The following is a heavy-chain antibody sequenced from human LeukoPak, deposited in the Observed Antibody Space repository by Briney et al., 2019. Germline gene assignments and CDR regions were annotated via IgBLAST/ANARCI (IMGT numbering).Heavy chain of an antibody. D-gene: IGHD3-22*01. J-gene: IGHJ4*02. V-gene: IGHV4-61*02. Sequence: SETLSLTCTVSGGSISSGSYYWSWIRQPAGKGLEWIGRIYTSGSTNYNPSLKSRVTISVDTSKNQFSLKLSSVTAADTAVYYCARLYYYDSSGSYYFDYWGQGTQVTVSS. CDR3: ARLYYYDSSGSYYFDY. CDR1: GGSISSGSYY. CDR2: IYTSGST.